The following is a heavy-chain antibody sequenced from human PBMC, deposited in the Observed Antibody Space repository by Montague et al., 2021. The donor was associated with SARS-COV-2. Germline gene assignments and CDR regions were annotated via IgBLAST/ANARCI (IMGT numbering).Heavy chain of an antibody. V-gene: IGHV4-34*01. Sequence: SETLSLTCAVYGGSFSGYYWSWIRQPPGKGLEWIGEINHSGSTNXNPSLTSRVTISVDTSKNQFSLKLSPVTAADTAVYYCARGSWHIVVVTAIRDGYYGMDVWGQGTPVTVSS. D-gene: IGHD2-21*02. J-gene: IGHJ6*02. CDR1: GGSFSGYY. CDR2: INHSGST. CDR3: ARGSWHIVVVTAIRDGYYGMDV.